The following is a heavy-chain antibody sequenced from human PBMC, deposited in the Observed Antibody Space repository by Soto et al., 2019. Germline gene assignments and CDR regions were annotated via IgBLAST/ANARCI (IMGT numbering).Heavy chain of an antibody. D-gene: IGHD6-13*01. CDR1: GGSIRSGVHY. CDR2: IYYSGTT. Sequence: QVQLQESGPGLVKPSQTLSLTCTVSGGSIRSGVHYWSWIRQHPGKGLEWIGNIYYSGTTYYNPSLQSRLTILVDPSNNHFSLKLSSVTAAHSVVYYCARVSVYSRSPDSWGQGTLVPVSS. CDR3: ARVSVYSRSPDS. V-gene: IGHV4-31*03. J-gene: IGHJ4*02.